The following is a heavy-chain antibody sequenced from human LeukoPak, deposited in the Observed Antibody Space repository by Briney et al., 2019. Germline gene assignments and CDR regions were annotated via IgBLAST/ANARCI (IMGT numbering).Heavy chain of an antibody. CDR1: GGSFSGYY. V-gene: IGHV4-34*01. D-gene: IGHD4-17*01. Sequence: SETLSLTCAVYGGSFSGYYWSWIRQPPGKGLEWIGEINHSGSTNYNPSLKSRVTISVDTSKNQFSLKLNSVTAADTALYYCTRYYGDYGFDYWGQGTLVTVSS. CDR3: TRYYGDYGFDY. J-gene: IGHJ4*02. CDR2: INHSGST.